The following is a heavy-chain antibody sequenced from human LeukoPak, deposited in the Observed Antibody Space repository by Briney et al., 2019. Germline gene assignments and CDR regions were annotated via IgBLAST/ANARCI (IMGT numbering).Heavy chain of an antibody. Sequence: SQTLSLTCAISGDSVSRNLATRNWIRQSPSRGLEWLGRTYCRSQWFSDYAVSVEGRITIKPDTSKNQFSLQLNSVTPEDTAVYFCAHSAWFYYFDSWGQGTLVTVSS. V-gene: IGHV6-1*01. D-gene: IGHD6-19*01. CDR2: TYCRSQWFS. CDR1: GDSVSRNLAT. J-gene: IGHJ4*02. CDR3: AHSAWFYYFDS.